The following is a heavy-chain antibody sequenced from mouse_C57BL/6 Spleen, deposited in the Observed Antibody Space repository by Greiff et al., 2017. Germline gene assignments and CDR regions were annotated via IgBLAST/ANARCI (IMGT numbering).Heavy chain of an antibody. J-gene: IGHJ2*01. D-gene: IGHD1-1*01. V-gene: IGHV6-3*01. CDR1: GFTFSNYW. CDR2: IRLKSDNYAT. Sequence: EVQGVESGGGLVQPGGSMKLSCVASGFTFSNYWMNWVRQSPEKGLEWVAQIRLKSDNYATHYAVSVKGRFTISRDDSKSSDYLQMNNLRAEDTGIYCGKDTIVVPYYFDYWGKGTTLTVSS. CDR3: KDTIVVPYYFDY.